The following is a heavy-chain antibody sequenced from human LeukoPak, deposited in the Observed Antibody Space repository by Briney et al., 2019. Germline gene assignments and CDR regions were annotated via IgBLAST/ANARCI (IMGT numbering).Heavy chain of an antibody. CDR3: ARDPLGGYSYGLTFDY. Sequence: SETLSLTCTVSGGSISSSSYYWGWIRQPPGKGLEWIGSIYYSGSTYYNPSLKSRVTISVDTSKNQFSLKLSSVTAADTAVYYCARDPLGGYSYGLTFDYWGQGTLVTVSS. CDR1: GGSISSSSYY. V-gene: IGHV4-39*07. CDR2: IYYSGST. D-gene: IGHD5-18*01. J-gene: IGHJ4*02.